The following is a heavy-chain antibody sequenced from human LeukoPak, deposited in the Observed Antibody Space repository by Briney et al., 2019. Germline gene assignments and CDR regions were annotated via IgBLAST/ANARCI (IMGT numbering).Heavy chain of an antibody. CDR3: ATNKDWAEAD. CDR2: IYYRGDI. Sequence: PSETLSLTYSVSDGSISTYYWSWIRQSPGQGLEWIGNIYYRGDINYNPSLKSRVIISIDTSKNQFSLKVTSLTAADTAVYYCATNKDWAEADWGQGTLVIVSS. CDR1: DGSISTYY. V-gene: IGHV4-59*03. D-gene: IGHD3/OR15-3a*01. J-gene: IGHJ4*02.